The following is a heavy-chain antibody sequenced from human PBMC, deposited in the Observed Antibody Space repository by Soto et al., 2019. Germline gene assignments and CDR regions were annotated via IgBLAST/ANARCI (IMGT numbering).Heavy chain of an antibody. V-gene: IGHV4-34*01. D-gene: IGHD3-3*01. CDR1: GGSFSGYY. Sequence: SETLSLTCAVYGGSFSGYYWSWIRQPPGKGLEWIGEINHSGSTNYNPSLKSRVTISVDTSKNQFSLKLSSVTAADTAVYYCASSKYYDFWSGYYSRGYCDYWGQGTLVTVS. CDR2: INHSGST. J-gene: IGHJ4*02. CDR3: ASSKYYDFWSGYYSRGYCDY.